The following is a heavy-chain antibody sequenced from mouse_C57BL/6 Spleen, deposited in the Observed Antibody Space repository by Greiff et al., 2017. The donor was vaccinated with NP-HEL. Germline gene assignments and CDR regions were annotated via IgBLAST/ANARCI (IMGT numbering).Heavy chain of an antibody. CDR1: GYTFTSYW. V-gene: IGHV1-61*01. CDR3: ASYYGSSYPFAY. Sequence: VQLQQPGAELVRPGSSVKLSCKASGYTFTSYWMDWVKQRPGQGLEWIGNIYPSDSETHYNQKFKDKATLTVDKSSSTAYMQLSSLTSEDSAVYCCASYYGSSYPFAYWGQGALVTVSA. CDR2: IYPSDSET. D-gene: IGHD1-1*01. J-gene: IGHJ3*01.